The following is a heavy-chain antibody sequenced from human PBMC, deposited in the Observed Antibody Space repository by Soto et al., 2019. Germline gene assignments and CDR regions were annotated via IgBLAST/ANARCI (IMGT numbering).Heavy chain of an antibody. J-gene: IGHJ6*02. V-gene: IGHV3-30-3*01. CDR2: ISYDGSNK. CDR3: ARMYDSGVYYYGMDV. Sequence: GSLRLSCAASGFTFSSYAMHWVRQAPGKGLEWVAVISYDGSNKYYADSVKGRFTISRDNSKNTLYLQMNSLRAEDTAVYYCARMYDSGVYYYGMDVWGQGTTVTVSS. CDR1: GFTFSSYA. D-gene: IGHD3-16*01.